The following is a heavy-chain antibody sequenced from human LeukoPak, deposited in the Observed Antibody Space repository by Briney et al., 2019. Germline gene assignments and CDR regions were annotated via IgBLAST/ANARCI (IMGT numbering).Heavy chain of an antibody. CDR1: GFTFSSYS. Sequence: PGRSLRLSCAASGFTFSSYSMNWVRQAPGKGLEWVSSISSSSGYIYYADSVKGRFTISRDNAKNSLYLQMNSLRAEDTAVYYCARDGIAAAGTQGYWGQGTLVTVSS. CDR2: ISSSSGYI. V-gene: IGHV3-21*01. J-gene: IGHJ4*02. CDR3: ARDGIAAAGTQGY. D-gene: IGHD6-13*01.